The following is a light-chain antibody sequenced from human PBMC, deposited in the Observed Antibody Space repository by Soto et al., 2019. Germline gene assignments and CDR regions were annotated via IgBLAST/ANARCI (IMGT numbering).Light chain of an antibody. Sequence: QSALTQPRSVSGSPGRSVTISCTGTSSDVGAYNYVSWYQQHPGKAPKLMIYDVTKRPSGVPDRFSGSKSGNTASLTISGLQGEDEADYYCCSYAGTYTLYVFGTGTKVTVL. J-gene: IGLJ1*01. CDR3: CSYAGTYTLYV. CDR1: SSDVGAYNY. V-gene: IGLV2-11*01. CDR2: DVT.